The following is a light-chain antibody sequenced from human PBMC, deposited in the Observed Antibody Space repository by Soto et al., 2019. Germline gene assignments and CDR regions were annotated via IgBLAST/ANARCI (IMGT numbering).Light chain of an antibody. CDR1: SSNIGSNY. Sequence: QSVLTQPPSASGTPGQRVTISCSGSSSNIGSNYVYWYQQLPGTAPKLLIYRNNQRPSGVPDRFSGSKSGTSASLAISGLRSEGEADYYCAAWDDSLSGRDVVFGGGTKLTVL. J-gene: IGLJ2*01. CDR3: AAWDDSLSGRDVV. CDR2: RNN. V-gene: IGLV1-47*01.